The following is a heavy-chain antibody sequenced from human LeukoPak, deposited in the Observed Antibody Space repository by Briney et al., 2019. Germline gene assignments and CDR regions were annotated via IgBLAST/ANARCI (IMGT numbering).Heavy chain of an antibody. V-gene: IGHV4-59*01. CDR3: ARGGNYWPQWWFDP. Sequence: SETLSLTCTVSGGSISTYYWSWIRQPPGKGLEWIGYIYYTGSTSYNPSLKSRVTMSLGASKNQFSLELNSVTPADTAVYYCARGGNYWPQWWFDPWGRGTLVNVSS. D-gene: IGHD1-26*01. CDR2: IYYTGST. J-gene: IGHJ5*02. CDR1: GGSISTYY.